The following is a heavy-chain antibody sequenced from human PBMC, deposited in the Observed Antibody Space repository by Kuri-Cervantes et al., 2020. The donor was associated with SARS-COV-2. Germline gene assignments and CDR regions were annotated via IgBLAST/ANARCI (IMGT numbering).Heavy chain of an antibody. CDR2: IWYDGSNK. D-gene: IGHD6-6*01. J-gene: IGHJ4*02. V-gene: IGHV3-33*01. CDR1: GFTFGDYA. CDR3: ARGTFGSSEF. Sequence: GGSLRLSCTASGFTFGDYAMSWVRQAPGKGLEWVAVIWYDGSNKYYADSVKGLFTISRDNSKNTLYLQMNSLRAEDTAVYYCARGTFGSSEFWGQGTLVTVSS.